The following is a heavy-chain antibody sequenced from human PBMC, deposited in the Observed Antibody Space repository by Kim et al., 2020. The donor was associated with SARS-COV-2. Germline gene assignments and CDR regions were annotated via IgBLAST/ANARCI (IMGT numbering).Heavy chain of an antibody. D-gene: IGHD3-10*01. Sequence: SVKVSCKASGGTFSSYAISWVRQAPGQGLEWMGGIIPIFGTANYAQKFQGRVTITADESTSTAYMELSSLRSEDTAVYYCARDSWGSGRPDYYYYYGMDVWGQGTTVTVSS. CDR2: IIPIFGTA. J-gene: IGHJ6*02. V-gene: IGHV1-69*13. CDR1: GGTFSSYA. CDR3: ARDSWGSGRPDYYYYYGMDV.